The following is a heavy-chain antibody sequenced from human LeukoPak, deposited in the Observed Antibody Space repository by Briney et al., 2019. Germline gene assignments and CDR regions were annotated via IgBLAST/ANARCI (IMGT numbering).Heavy chain of an antibody. CDR3: ARWGLAVAGNYFDY. CDR2: IYYSGST. D-gene: IGHD6-19*01. V-gene: IGHV4-59*08. J-gene: IGHJ4*02. CDR1: GGSISSYY. Sequence: PSETLSLTCTVSGGSISSYYWSWIRQRPGKGLEWIGYIYYSGSTNYNPSLKSRVTISVDTSKNQFSLKLSSVTAADTAVYYCARWGLAVAGNYFDYWGQGTLVTVSS.